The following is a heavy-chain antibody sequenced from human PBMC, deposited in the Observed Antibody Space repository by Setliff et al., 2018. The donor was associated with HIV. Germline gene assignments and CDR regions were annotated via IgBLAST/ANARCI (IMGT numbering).Heavy chain of an antibody. J-gene: IGHJ6*03. V-gene: IGHV1-69*13. CDR2: IIPIFGTA. D-gene: IGHD3-10*01. Sequence: GASVKVSCKASGGPFTTAFNWVRQVPGQGLEWMGGIIPIFGTANYAQNFGGRVTITADQSTSTSYLQLNSLRFEDTAIYYCASDPPTARLEELEDHYYYFMDVWGKGTTVTVSS. CDR1: GGPFTTA. CDR3: ASDPPTARLEELEDHYYYFMDV.